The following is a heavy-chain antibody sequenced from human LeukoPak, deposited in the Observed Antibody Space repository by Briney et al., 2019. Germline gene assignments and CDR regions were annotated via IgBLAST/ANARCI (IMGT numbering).Heavy chain of an antibody. D-gene: IGHD6-25*01. CDR3: ARDAALLHASRFDP. CDR2: INHSGST. Sequence: PSETLSLTCAVSGGSLSDYYWTWIRQSPGKGLEWIGEINHSGSTNYNRSLKSRVAISVDTSKNQFSLKVTSVTAADTAVYYCARDAALLHASRFDPWGQGTLVTVSS. J-gene: IGHJ5*02. V-gene: IGHV4-34*01. CDR1: GGSLSDYY.